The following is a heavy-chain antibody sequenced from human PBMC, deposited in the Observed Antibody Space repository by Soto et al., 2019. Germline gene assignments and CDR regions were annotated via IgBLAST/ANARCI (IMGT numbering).Heavy chain of an antibody. CDR2: IYYSGST. CDR3: ARTMVAISNFDY. CDR1: GGSISSYY. Sequence: ASETLSLTCTVSGGSISSYYWSWIRQPPGKGLEWIGYIYYSGSTNYNPSLKSRVTISVDTSKNQFSLKLSSVTAADTAVYYCARTMVAISNFDYWGQGTLVTVSS. D-gene: IGHD4-17*01. J-gene: IGHJ4*02. V-gene: IGHV4-59*01.